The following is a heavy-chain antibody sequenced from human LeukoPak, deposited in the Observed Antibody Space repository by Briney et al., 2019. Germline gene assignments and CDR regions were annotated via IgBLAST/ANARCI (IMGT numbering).Heavy chain of an antibody. Sequence: SGTLSLTCSVSGGSVSSGTYYWSWIRQPPGKGLEWIGYIYYSGSTNYNPSLKSRVIISLDTSKNQCSLKLNSVTTADTAVYYCTRSTNLEAFDIWGQGTMVTVS. V-gene: IGHV4-61*01. CDR2: IYYSGST. CDR1: GGSVSSGTYY. CDR3: TRSTNLEAFDI. J-gene: IGHJ3*02. D-gene: IGHD2-8*01.